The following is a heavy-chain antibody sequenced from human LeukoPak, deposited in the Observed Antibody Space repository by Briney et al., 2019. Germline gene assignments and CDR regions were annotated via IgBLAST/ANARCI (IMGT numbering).Heavy chain of an antibody. CDR2: IYYSGST. V-gene: IGHV4-39*07. CDR1: GGSISSSSYY. CDR3: EGSGSGSYYMTVGYYYYMDV. Sequence: SETLSLTCTVSGGSISSSSYYWGWIRQPPGKGLEWIGSIYYSGSTYYNPSLKSRVTISVDTSKNQFSLKLSSVTAADTAVYYCEGSGSGSYYMTVGYYYYMDVWGKGTTVTVSS. D-gene: IGHD3-10*01. J-gene: IGHJ6*03.